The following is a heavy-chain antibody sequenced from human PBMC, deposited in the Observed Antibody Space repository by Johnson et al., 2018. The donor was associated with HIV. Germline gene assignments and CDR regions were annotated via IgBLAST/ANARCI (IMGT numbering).Heavy chain of an antibody. J-gene: IGHJ3*02. CDR1: GFTFSSNY. CDR3: ARALGGSGLADAFDI. D-gene: IGHD3-10*01. CDR2: IYSGGST. Sequence: EVQLMESGGGVVQPGRSLRLSCAASGFTFSSNYMSWVRQAPGKGLEWVSVIYSGGSTYYADSVKGRFTISRDNSKNTLYLQMNSLRAEDTAVYYCARALGGSGLADAFDIWGQGTMVTVSS. V-gene: IGHV3-66*01.